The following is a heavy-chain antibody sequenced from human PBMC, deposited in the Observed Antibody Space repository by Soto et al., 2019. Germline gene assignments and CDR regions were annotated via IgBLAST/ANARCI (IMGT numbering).Heavy chain of an antibody. J-gene: IGHJ6*02. V-gene: IGHV1-69*06. CDR2: IIPIFGTA. D-gene: IGHD6-19*01. Sequence: SVKVSCKASGGTFSSYAISWVRQAPGRGLEWMGGIIPIFGTANYARKFQGRVTLTADKSTSTAYMELSSLRSEETAVYYCASRGGGYTEKGGGSYYYGMDVWGQGTTVTVSS. CDR3: ASRGGGYTEKGGGSYYYGMDV. CDR1: GGTFSSYA.